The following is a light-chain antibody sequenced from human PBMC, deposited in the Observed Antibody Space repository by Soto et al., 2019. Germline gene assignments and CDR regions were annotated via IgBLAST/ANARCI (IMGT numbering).Light chain of an antibody. CDR2: DNT. CDR3: QSYDNSLSGFYI. CDR1: SSNIGAGYA. V-gene: IGLV1-40*01. Sequence: QSVLTQPPSVSGAPGQRVTISCTGSSSNIGAGYAVLWYQQLPGTAPKLLISDNTARPSGVPDRFSGSKSATSASLAITGLQAEDEANYYCQSYDNSLSGFYIFGTGTKLT. J-gene: IGLJ1*01.